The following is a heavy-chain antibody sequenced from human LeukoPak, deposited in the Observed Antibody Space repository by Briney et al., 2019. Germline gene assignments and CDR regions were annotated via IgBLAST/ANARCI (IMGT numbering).Heavy chain of an antibody. CDR1: GFTFGDYA. V-gene: IGHV3-49*04. D-gene: IGHD5-12*01. CDR3: SRQIRATTDYFDY. CDR2: IRSKTYGGTT. J-gene: IGHJ4*02. Sequence: GGSLRLSCTASGFTFGDYAMNWVRQAPGKGLEWVGFIRSKTYGGTTAYAASVKGRFTISRDDSKNIAYLQMNSLKTEDTAVYYCSRQIRATTDYFDYWGQGTLVSVSS.